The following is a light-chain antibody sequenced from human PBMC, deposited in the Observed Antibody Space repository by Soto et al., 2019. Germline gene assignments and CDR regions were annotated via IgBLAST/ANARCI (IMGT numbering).Light chain of an antibody. V-gene: IGKV1-39*01. CDR2: GAS. J-gene: IGKJ2*01. CDR1: QTISSF. Sequence: DIQLTQSPSSLSASVGDRVSITCRASQTISSFLNWYQQKPGKAPKLLVFGASTLQSGVPSRFRGSGSGTDFTLTISSLQVEDFATYYCQQTYSAQYTFGQGTKLEIK. CDR3: QQTYSAQYT.